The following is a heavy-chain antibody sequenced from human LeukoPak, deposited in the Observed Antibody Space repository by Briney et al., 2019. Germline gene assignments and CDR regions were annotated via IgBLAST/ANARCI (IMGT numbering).Heavy chain of an antibody. CDR1: GYTFTSYA. V-gene: IGHV1-8*01. J-gene: IGHJ5*02. CDR2: MNPNSGNT. Sequence: ASVKVSCNASGYTFTSYAINWVRQATGQGLEWMGWMNPNSGNTGYAQKFQGRVTMTRNTSISTAYMELSSLRSEDTAVYYCARVRGPSKGILDIVVVPAANARTFDPWGQGTLVTVSS. D-gene: IGHD2-2*01. CDR3: ARVRGPSKGILDIVVVPAANARTFDP.